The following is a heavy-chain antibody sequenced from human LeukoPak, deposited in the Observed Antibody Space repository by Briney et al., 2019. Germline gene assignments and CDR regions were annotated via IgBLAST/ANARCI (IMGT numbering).Heavy chain of an antibody. D-gene: IGHD3-10*02. CDR1: GFTFRSYE. V-gene: IGHV3-48*03. CDR2: ISSSGSTI. Sequence: SGGSLRLSCEDSGFTFRSYEMNWVRQAPGKGLEWVSYISSSGSTIYYADSVKGRFTIPRDNAKNSLYLQMNSLRAEDTAVYYCAELGITMIGGVWGKGTTVTISS. J-gene: IGHJ6*04. CDR3: AELGITMIGGV.